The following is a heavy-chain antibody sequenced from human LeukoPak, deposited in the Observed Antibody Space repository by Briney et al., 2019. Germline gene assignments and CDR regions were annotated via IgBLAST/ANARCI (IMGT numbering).Heavy chain of an antibody. D-gene: IGHD6-13*01. CDR3: ASSSSWYLRYYFDY. CDR1: GGSISSSSYY. V-gene: IGHV4-39*01. J-gene: IGHJ4*02. CDR2: IYHGGST. Sequence: SETLSLTCTVSGGSISSSSYYWGWIRQPPGKGLEWIGSIYHGGSTYYNPSLKSRVTISVDTSKNQFSLKLSSVTAADTAVYYCASSSSWYLRYYFDYWGQGTLVTVSS.